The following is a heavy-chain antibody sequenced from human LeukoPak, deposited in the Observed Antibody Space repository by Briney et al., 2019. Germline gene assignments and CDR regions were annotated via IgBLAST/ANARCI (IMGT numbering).Heavy chain of an antibody. D-gene: IGHD1-26*01. V-gene: IGHV4-4*07. Sequence: SETLSCNCTVSGGSISSYYWSWIRQSAGKGLEWIGRIYTSGSTNYNPSLKSRVTMSVDTSKNQFSLKLSSVTAADTAVYYCARNGGSGTYYDGSFDYQSTVAMVTVSS. CDR2: IYTSGST. J-gene: IGHJ4*02. CDR1: GGSISSYY. CDR3: ARNGGSGTYYDGSFDY.